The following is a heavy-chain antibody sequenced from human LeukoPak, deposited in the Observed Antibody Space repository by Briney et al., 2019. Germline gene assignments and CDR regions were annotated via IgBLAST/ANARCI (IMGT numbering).Heavy chain of an antibody. Sequence: PSGTLSLTCGVPGCSITTTNYWSWVRQPPGGGLEWIGEISLAGRTRYNPSLKSRVNISIDESKNQLYLNLASVTAADTAVYYCSRESGPFCPFGHWGQGTLVAVTS. CDR1: GCSITTTNY. J-gene: IGHJ4*02. V-gene: IGHV4-4*02. CDR3: SRESGPFCPFGH. D-gene: IGHD1-26*01. CDR2: ISLAGRT.